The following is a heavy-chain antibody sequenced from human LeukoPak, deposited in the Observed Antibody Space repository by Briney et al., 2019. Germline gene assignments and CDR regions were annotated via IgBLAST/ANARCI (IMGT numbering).Heavy chain of an antibody. CDR1: GFTFSSYA. CDR2: IRYDGSDK. J-gene: IGHJ6*03. CDR3: AKRDAAGAGSGYYYMDV. D-gene: IGHD6-13*01. V-gene: IGHV3-30*02. Sequence: GGSLRLSCAASGFTFSSYAMHWVRQAPGKGLEWVAFIRYDGSDKYYADSVKGRFTISRDNSKNTLNLQMNSLRPEDTAVYYCAKRDAAGAGSGYYYMDVWGKGTTVTVSS.